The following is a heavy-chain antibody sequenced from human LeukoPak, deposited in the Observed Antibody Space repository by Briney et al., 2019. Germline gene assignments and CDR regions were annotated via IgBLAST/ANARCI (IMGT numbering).Heavy chain of an antibody. V-gene: IGHV4-34*01. Sequence: KPSETLSLTCAVYGGSFSGYYWSWIRQPPGKGLEWIGEINHSGSTNYNPSLKSRVTISVDTSKNQFSLKLSSVTAADTAVYYCARGPGYCSGGSCYEGGYWGQGTLVTVSS. CDR1: GGSFSGYY. J-gene: IGHJ4*02. CDR3: ARGPGYCSGGSCYEGGY. D-gene: IGHD2-15*01. CDR2: INHSGST.